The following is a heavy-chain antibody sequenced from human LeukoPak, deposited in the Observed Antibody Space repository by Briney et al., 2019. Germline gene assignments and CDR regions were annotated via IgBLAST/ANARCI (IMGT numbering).Heavy chain of an antibody. V-gene: IGHV4-34*01. CDR1: GGSFSGYY. D-gene: IGHD3-10*01. CDR3: ARTLGDYGSGSYYY. CDR2: INHSGST. Sequence: SETLSLTCAVYGGSFSGYYWSWIRQPPGKGLEWIGEINHSGSTNYNPSLKSRVTISVGTSKNQFSLKLSSVTAADTAVYYCARTLGDYGSGSYYYWGQGTLVTVSS. J-gene: IGHJ4*02.